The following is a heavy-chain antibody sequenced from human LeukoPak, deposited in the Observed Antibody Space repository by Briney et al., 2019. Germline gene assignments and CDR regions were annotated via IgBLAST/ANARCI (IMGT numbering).Heavy chain of an antibody. CDR3: AKTSLSDASGHYCYMDV. Sequence: GGSLRLSCAGSGFTFSNFPMSWVRQAPGRGLEWVSAICKSGGSTFYADSVRGRFTISRDNSQNTVSLQVNNLRTEDTALYYCAKTSLSDASGHYCYMDVWGKGTTVTVSS. CDR2: ICKSGGST. CDR1: GFTFSNFP. D-gene: IGHD3-3*01. J-gene: IGHJ6*03. V-gene: IGHV3-23*01.